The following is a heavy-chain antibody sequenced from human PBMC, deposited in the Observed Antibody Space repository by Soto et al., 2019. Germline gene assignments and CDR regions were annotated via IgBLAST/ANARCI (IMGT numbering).Heavy chain of an antibody. CDR3: AKDGDFWGGYYKHRGFDY. CDR1: GFTFSSYA. V-gene: IGHV3-23*01. Sequence: PGGSLRLSCAASGFTFSSYAMSWVRLAPGKGLEWVSGISGSGGSTYYVDSVKGRFTISRDSSKNTLYLQMNSLRAEDTAIYSCAKDGDFWGGYYKHRGFDYWGRGTLVTVSS. D-gene: IGHD3-3*01. CDR2: ISGSGGST. J-gene: IGHJ4*02.